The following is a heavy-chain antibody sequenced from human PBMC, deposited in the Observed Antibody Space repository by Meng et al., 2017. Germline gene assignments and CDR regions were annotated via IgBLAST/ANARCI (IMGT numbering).Heavy chain of an antibody. V-gene: IGHV1-2*06. Sequence: ASVKVSCKPSGYNFPDYYINWVRRDPGQGLEWMGRINAKSGDTHYAQKFQARVTVTGDTSISTAYMELSGLRSDDTAMYYCARDEDISAAGKLFGDYWGQGTLVTVSS. CDR2: INAKSGDT. CDR1: GYNFPDYY. D-gene: IGHD6-25*01. J-gene: IGHJ4*02. CDR3: ARDEDISAAGKLFGDY.